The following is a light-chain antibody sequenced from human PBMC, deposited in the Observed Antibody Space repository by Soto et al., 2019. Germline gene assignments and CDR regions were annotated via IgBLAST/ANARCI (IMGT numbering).Light chain of an antibody. Sequence: EVWLTQSPDTLSLSPGEIATLSCRARQSVSSGHLAWYQHKPCQAPRLLIYGASNRAAGISDRFSGSWSGTDFTLTISRLESEDFAVYYCRQYHISPRTFGQGTKVEI. V-gene: IGKV3-20*01. CDR3: RQYHISPRT. CDR1: QSVSSGH. J-gene: IGKJ1*01. CDR2: GAS.